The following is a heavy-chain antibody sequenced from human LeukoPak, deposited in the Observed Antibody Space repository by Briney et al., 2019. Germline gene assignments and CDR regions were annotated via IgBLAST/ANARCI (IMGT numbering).Heavy chain of an antibody. Sequence: GGSLRLSCAASGFTFDDYAMHWVRQAPGKGLEWVSGISWNSGSIGYADSVKGRFTISRDNAKNSLYLQMNSLRAEDTALYYCAKGGYYYGSGSYLHFDYWGQGTLVTVSS. CDR3: AKGGYYYGSGSYLHFDY. D-gene: IGHD3-10*01. CDR1: GFTFDDYA. CDR2: ISWNSGSI. J-gene: IGHJ4*02. V-gene: IGHV3-9*01.